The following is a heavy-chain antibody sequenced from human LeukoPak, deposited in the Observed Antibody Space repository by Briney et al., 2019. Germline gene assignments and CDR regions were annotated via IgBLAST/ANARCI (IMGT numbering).Heavy chain of an antibody. CDR3: QKSICTNGVCRDY. V-gene: IGHV1-2*06. CDR1: GYTFTGYY. J-gene: IGHJ4*02. CDR2: INPNSGGT. D-gene: IGHD2-8*01. Sequence: GASVKVSCKASGYTFTGYYMHWVRQAPGQGLEWMGRINPNSGGTNYAQKFQGRVTMTRDTSISTAYMELSRLRSDDTAVCYCQKSICTNGVCRDYWGQGTLVTVSS.